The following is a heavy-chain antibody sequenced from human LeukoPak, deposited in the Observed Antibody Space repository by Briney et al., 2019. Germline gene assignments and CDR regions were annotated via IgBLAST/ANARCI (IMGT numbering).Heavy chain of an antibody. V-gene: IGHV4-31*03. CDR2: IYYSGST. Sequence: SQPLSLTCTVSGGSISSGGYYWSWIRQHPGKGLEWIGYIYYSGSTYYNPSLKSRVTISVDTSKNQFSLKLSSVTAADTAVYYCARADYYDSSGYPGAFDIWGQGTMVTVSS. CDR1: GGSISSGGYY. J-gene: IGHJ3*02. D-gene: IGHD3-22*01. CDR3: ARADYYDSSGYPGAFDI.